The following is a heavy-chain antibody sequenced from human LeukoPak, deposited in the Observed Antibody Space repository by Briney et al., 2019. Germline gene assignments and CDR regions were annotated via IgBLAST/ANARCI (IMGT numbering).Heavy chain of an antibody. V-gene: IGHV4-39*01. D-gene: IGHD1-1*01. CDR1: GGSFSSSGYY. J-gene: IGHJ6*03. CDR2: IYYSGST. CDR3: ARHNWNDPQENYYMDV. Sequence: SETLSLTCTVSGGSFSSSGYYWGWLRQPPGKGLEWLGSIYYSGSTYYNPSLKSRVTMLENTSKNQFSLKLSSVAAADTAVYYCARHNWNDPQENYYMDVWGKGTTVTISS.